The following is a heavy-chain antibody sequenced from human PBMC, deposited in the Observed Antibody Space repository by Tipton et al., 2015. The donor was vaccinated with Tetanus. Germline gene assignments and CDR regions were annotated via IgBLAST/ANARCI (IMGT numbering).Heavy chain of an antibody. V-gene: IGHV1-3*01. CDR1: GYTFTSYA. CDR2: INAGNGNT. Sequence: QSGAEVKKPGASVKVSCKASGYTFTSYAMHWVRQAPGQRLEWMGWINAGNGNTKYSQKFQGRVTITRDTSASTAYMELSSLRSEDTAVYYCARGVDYGDYVGGWFDPWGQGTLVTVSS. J-gene: IGHJ5*02. CDR3: ARGVDYGDYVGGWFDP. D-gene: IGHD4-17*01.